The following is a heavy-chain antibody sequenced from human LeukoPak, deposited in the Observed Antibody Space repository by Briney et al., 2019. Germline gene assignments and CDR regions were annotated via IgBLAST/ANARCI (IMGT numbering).Heavy chain of an antibody. D-gene: IGHD2-2*01. Sequence: GGSLRLSCAASGFTFSSYAMSWVRLAPGKGLEWVSGISGGSSSTYYADSEKGRFTISRDNAKNSLYLQMNSLRAEDTAVYYCARDQNAHCSSTSCYVDYWGQGTLVTVSS. V-gene: IGHV3-23*01. J-gene: IGHJ4*02. CDR2: ISGGSSST. CDR1: GFTFSSYA. CDR3: ARDQNAHCSSTSCYVDY.